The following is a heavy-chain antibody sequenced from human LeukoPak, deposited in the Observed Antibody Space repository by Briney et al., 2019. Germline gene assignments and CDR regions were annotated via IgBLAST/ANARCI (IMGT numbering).Heavy chain of an antibody. V-gene: IGHV1-69*01. CDR2: IIPIFGTA. J-gene: IGHJ4*02. CDR3: ARGPHGYSGYDALDY. CDR1: GGTFSSYA. D-gene: IGHD5-12*01. Sequence: ASVTVSCKASGGTFSSYAISWVRQAPGQGLEWMGGIIPIFGTANYAQKFQVRVTITADESTSTAYMELSSLRSEDTAVYYCARGPHGYSGYDALDYWGQGTLVTVSS.